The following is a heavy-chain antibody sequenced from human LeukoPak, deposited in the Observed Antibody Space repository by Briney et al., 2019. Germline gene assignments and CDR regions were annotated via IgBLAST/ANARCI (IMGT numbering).Heavy chain of an antibody. CDR1: GFTFSDYY. CDR3: ARRDYDYVWGSYRYAYYFDY. V-gene: IGHV3-11*01. CDR2: ISSSGSTI. Sequence: GGSLRLSCAASGFTFSDYYMSWIRQAPGKVLEWVSYISSSGSTIYYADSVKGRFTISRDNAKNSLYLQMNSLRAEDTAVYYCARRDYDYVWGSYRYAYYFDYWGQGTLVTVSS. J-gene: IGHJ4*02. D-gene: IGHD3-16*02.